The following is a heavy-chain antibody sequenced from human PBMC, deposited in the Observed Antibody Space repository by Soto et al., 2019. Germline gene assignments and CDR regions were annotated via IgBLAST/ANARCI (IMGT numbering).Heavy chain of an antibody. J-gene: IGHJ6*02. CDR3: ARNLDDFWSGYYAKYYYYGMDV. CDR1: GGSISSSSYY. D-gene: IGHD3-3*01. V-gene: IGHV4-39*01. CDR2: IYDSGST. Sequence: QLQLQESGPGLVKPSETLSLTCTVSGGSISSSSYYWGWIRQPPGKGLEWIGSIYDSGSTYYNPSLKSRVPISVDTSKNQSSLKLSSVNAADTAVYYCARNLDDFWSGYYAKYYYYGMDVWGQGTTDTVSS.